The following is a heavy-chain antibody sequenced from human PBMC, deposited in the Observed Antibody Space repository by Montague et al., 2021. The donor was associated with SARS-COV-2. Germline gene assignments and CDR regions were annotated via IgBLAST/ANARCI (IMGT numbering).Heavy chain of an antibody. CDR1: GDSIISFY. J-gene: IGHJ6*02. CDR3: ARDQANYGLDV. CDR2: VYYTGNT. Sequence: SETLSLTCTVSGDSIISFYWTWVRQSPGKGLEWIGNVYYTGNTKYKPSLEGRVTISVDTSKSKFSLKLSSVTAADTAVYYCARDQANYGLDVWGQGTTVTVSS. V-gene: IGHV4-59*01.